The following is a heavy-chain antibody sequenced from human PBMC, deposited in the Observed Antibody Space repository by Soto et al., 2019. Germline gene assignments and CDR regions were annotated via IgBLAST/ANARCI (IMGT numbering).Heavy chain of an antibody. J-gene: IGHJ6*02. D-gene: IGHD4-4*01. Sequence: EVQLVESGGGLVKPGGSLRLSCAASGITFSKAWMKWVRQSPGKGLEWVGRIKSKSDGGTTDYAAPVKGRFTISRDDSKNTLCPQMNSLKTADTAVYYCTTNFYSDYGMDVWGQGTTVTVSS. CDR1: GITFSKAW. CDR2: IKSKSDGGTT. CDR3: TTNFYSDYGMDV. V-gene: IGHV3-15*01.